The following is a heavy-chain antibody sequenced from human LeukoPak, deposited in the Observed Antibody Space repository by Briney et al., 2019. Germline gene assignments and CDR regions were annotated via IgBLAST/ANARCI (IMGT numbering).Heavy chain of an antibody. V-gene: IGHV4-34*09. CDR1: GGSFSGYY. D-gene: IGHD2-2*01. CDR2: FYYSGST. Sequence: SETLSLTCAVYGGSFSGYYWSWIRQPPGKGLEWIGSFYYSGSTYYNPSLKSRVTISVDTSKNQFSLKLSSVTAADTAVYYCASIVVVPAAGRYYYYYGMDVWGQGTTVTVSS. CDR3: ASIVVVPAAGRYYYYYGMDV. J-gene: IGHJ6*02.